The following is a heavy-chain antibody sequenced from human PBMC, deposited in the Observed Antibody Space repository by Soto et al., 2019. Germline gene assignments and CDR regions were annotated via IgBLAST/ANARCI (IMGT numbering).Heavy chain of an antibody. CDR3: VLWVRGVINY. D-gene: IGHD3-10*01. CDR2: SKNRAFSYTT. CDR1: GFTFSDHY. V-gene: IGHV3-72*01. Sequence: EVQLVESGGGLVQPGGSLRLSCATSGFTFSDHYMEWVRQAPGKGLEWVGRSKNRAFSYTTEYAASVNGRFTISRDDSKSSLYLKMNSLKTEDTAVYYCVLWVRGVINYWGQGTLVTVSS. J-gene: IGHJ4*02.